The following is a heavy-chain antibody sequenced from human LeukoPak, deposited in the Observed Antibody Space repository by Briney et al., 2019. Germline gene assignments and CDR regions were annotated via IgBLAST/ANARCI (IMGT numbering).Heavy chain of an antibody. CDR1: GFTFSSYW. CDR3: VRRGIVVVPAAIPRGYYFDY. Sequence: GGSLRLSCAASGFTFSSYWMSWVRQAPGKGLEWVANIKQDGSEKYYVDSVKGRFTISRDNAKNSLYLQVNSLRAEDTAVYYCVRRGIVVVPAAIPRGYYFDYWGQGTLVTVSS. CDR2: IKQDGSEK. V-gene: IGHV3-7*01. J-gene: IGHJ4*02. D-gene: IGHD2-2*01.